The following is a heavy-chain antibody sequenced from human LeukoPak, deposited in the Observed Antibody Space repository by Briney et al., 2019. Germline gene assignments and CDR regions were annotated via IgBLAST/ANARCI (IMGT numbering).Heavy chain of an antibody. Sequence: RASVKVSCKASGGTFSSYAISWVRQAPGQGLEWMGRIIPILGIANYAQEFQGRVTITADKSTSTAYMELSSLRSEDTAVYYCARGGKPRSSSISAVTMIVAGIRDYYYYGMDVWGQGTTVTVSS. CDR3: ARGGKPRSSSISAVTMIVAGIRDYYYYGMDV. V-gene: IGHV1-69*04. J-gene: IGHJ6*02. CDR2: IIPILGIA. D-gene: IGHD3-22*01. CDR1: GGTFSSYA.